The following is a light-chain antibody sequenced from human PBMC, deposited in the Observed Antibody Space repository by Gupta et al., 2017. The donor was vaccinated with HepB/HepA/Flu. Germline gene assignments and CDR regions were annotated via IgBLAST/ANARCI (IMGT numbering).Light chain of an antibody. CDR2: GAS. CDR3: HQYGSSPT. CDR1: QSVSSNY. V-gene: IGKV3-20*01. Sequence: EIVLTQSPGTLSLSPGERATLSCRASQSVSSNYLSWYQQKPGQAPRLLIYGASSRATGIPDRFSGGGSGTDFTLTISRLEPEDFAIYYCHQYGSSPTFGPGTKVDIK. J-gene: IGKJ3*01.